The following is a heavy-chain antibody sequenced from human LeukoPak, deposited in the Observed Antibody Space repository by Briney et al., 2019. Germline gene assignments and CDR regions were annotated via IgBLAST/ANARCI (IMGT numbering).Heavy chain of an antibody. CDR1: CGSISSYY. J-gene: IGHJ4*02. CDR3: AGRMVARGNFDY. CDR2: IYTSGST. V-gene: IGHV4-4*07. D-gene: IGHD4/OR15-4a*01. Sequence: SETLSLTCTVSCGSISSYYWSWIRQPAGKGLEWIGRIYTSGSTNYNPSLKSRVTMSVDTSKNQFSLKLSSVTAADTAVYNCAGRMVARGNFDYWGQGTLVTVSS.